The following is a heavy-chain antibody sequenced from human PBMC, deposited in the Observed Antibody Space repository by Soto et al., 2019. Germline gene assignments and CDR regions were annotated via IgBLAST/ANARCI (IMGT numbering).Heavy chain of an antibody. V-gene: IGHV3-53*01. CDR1: GFNFIRKY. D-gene: IGHD3-10*01. Sequence: EVQLVESGGGLIQPGGSLRLSRAASGFNFIRKYMIWVRQAPGKGLEWVSILYSGGTTYYADSVKGRFTISRDTSENTLYLQMNSLRAEDTAVYYCARGLYDSGSFYFDFWGQGTLVTVSS. J-gene: IGHJ4*02. CDR2: LYSGGTT. CDR3: ARGLYDSGSFYFDF.